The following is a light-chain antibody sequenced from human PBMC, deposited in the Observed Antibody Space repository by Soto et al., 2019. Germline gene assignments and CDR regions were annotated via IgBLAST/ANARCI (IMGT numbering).Light chain of an antibody. CDR1: SSDVGSYNF. CDR2: EGN. J-gene: IGLJ1*01. V-gene: IGLV2-23*01. Sequence: QSALTQPASVSGSPGQSITISCTGTSSDVGSYNFVSWYQQHPGKAPKLRIYEGNMRPSGVSNRFSGSKSANTASLTISGLQTEDEADYYCCSYAGTNTFVFGTGTKVTVL. CDR3: CSYAGTNTFV.